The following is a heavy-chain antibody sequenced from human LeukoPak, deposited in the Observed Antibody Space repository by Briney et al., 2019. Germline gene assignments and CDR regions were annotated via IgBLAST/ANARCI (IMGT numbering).Heavy chain of an antibody. Sequence: GGSLRLSCAASGFTFSNAWMNWVRQAPGKGLEWVGRIKSKTDGGTTDYAAPVKGRFTISRDDSKNTLYLQMNSLKTEDTAVYYCTRNRLGSGSYHIDYWGQGTLVTVSS. D-gene: IGHD3-10*01. J-gene: IGHJ4*02. V-gene: IGHV3-15*07. CDR3: TRNRLGSGSYHIDY. CDR2: IKSKTDGGTT. CDR1: GFTFSNAW.